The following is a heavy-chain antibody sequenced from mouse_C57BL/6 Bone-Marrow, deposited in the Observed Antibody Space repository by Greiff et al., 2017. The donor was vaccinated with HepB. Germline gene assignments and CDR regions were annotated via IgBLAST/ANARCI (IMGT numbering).Heavy chain of an antibody. J-gene: IGHJ3*01. D-gene: IGHD1-1*02. Sequence: EVQRVESEGGLVQPGSSMKLSCTASGFTFSDYYMAWVRQVPEKGLEWVANINYDGSSTYYLDSLKGRFIISRDNAKNILYLQMSSLKSEDTATYYCARDHDPYGGFAYWGQGTLVSVSA. V-gene: IGHV5-16*01. CDR2: INYDGSST. CDR3: ARDHDPYGGFAY. CDR1: GFTFSDYY.